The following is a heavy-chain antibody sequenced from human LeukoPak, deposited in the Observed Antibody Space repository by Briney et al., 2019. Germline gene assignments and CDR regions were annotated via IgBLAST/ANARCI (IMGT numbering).Heavy chain of an antibody. CDR3: ARERIERYTYASSDFDY. CDR2: IYTSGST. CDR1: GGSISGGSYY. V-gene: IGHV4-61*02. J-gene: IGHJ4*02. D-gene: IGHD5-18*01. Sequence: SQTLSLTCTVSGGSISGGSYYWSWIRQPAGKGLEWIGRIYTSGSTNYNPSLKSRVTISVDTSKNQFSLKVTSVTAADTALYYCARERIERYTYASSDFDYWGRGTLVTVSS.